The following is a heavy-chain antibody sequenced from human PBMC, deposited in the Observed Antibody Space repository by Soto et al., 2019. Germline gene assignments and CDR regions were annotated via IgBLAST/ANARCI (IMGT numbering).Heavy chain of an antibody. D-gene: IGHD3-10*01. CDR3: AKDIDYYGSGSYLNYYYYYGMDV. J-gene: IGHJ6*02. CDR2: ISYDGSNK. V-gene: IGHV3-30*18. CDR1: GFTFSSYG. Sequence: GGSLRLSCAASGFTFSSYGMHWVRQAPGKGLEWVAVISYDGSNKYYADSVKGRFTISRDNSKNTLYLQMNSLRAEDTAVYYCAKDIDYYGSGSYLNYYYYYGMDVWGQGTTVTVSS.